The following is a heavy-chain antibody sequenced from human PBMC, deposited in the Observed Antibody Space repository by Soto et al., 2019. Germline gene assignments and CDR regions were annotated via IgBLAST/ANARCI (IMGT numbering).Heavy chain of an antibody. V-gene: IGHV4-59*01. J-gene: IGHJ4*02. CDR3: ARENLLEGYFDY. CDR1: GGSISSYY. Sequence: KTSETLSLTCTVSGGSISSYYWSWIRQPPGKGLEWIGYIYYSGSTNYNPSLKSRVTISVDTSKNQFSLKLSSVTAADTAVYYCARENLLEGYFDYWGQGTLVTVS. CDR2: IYYSGST. D-gene: IGHD2-21*01.